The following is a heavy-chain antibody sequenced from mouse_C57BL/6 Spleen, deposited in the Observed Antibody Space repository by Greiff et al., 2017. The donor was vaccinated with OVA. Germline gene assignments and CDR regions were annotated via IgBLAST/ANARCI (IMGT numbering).Heavy chain of an antibody. CDR2: IYPGDGDT. J-gene: IGHJ4*01. V-gene: IGHV1-82*01. CDR3: ARRNGAMDY. Sequence: QVQLQQSGPELVKPGASVKLSCKASGYAFSSSWMNWVKQRPGKGLEWIGRIYPGDGDTNYNGKFKGKATLTADKSSSTAYMQLSSLTSEDSAVYFCARRNGAMDYWGQGTSVTVSS. CDR1: GYAFSSSW.